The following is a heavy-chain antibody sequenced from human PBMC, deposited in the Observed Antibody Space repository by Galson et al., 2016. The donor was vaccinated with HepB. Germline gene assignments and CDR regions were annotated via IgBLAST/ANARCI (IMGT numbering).Heavy chain of an antibody. D-gene: IGHD2-2*01. V-gene: IGHV3-33*08. J-gene: IGHJ5*02. Sequence: FLRLSCAASGFTISSYGIHWVRQVPGTTLEWVALIWHDVSNKCYADSVKGRFTTSRDNSKNTLYLQMNSLTVEDTAVYYCARDRFCSNTRCYGWLDPWGQGTLVTVSS. CDR2: IWHDVSNK. CDR3: ARDRFCSNTRCYGWLDP. CDR1: GFTISSYG.